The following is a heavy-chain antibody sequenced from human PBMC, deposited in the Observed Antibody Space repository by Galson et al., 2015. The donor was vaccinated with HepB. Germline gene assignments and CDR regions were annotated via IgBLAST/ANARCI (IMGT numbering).Heavy chain of an antibody. CDR1: GYTLTELS. V-gene: IGHV1-24*01. CDR3: AKAYCSGGSCYFSFGMDV. J-gene: IGHJ6*02. D-gene: IGHD2-15*01. CDR2: FDPEDGET. Sequence: SVKVSCKVSGYTLTELSMHWVRQAPGKGLEWMGGFDPEDGETIYAQKFQGRVTMTEDTSTDTAYMELSSLRSEDTAVYYCAKAYCSGGSCYFSFGMDVWGQGTTVTVSS.